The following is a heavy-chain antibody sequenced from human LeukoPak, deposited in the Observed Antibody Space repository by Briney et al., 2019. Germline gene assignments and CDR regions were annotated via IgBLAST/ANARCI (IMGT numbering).Heavy chain of an antibody. CDR2: IRYDGSNK. J-gene: IGHJ6*03. D-gene: IGHD3-10*01. CDR1: GFTFSSYG. V-gene: IGHV3-30*02. Sequence: GGSLRLSCAASGFTFSSYGMHWVRQAPGKGLEWVAFIRYDGSNKYYADSVKGRFTISRDNAKNSLYLQMNSLRAEDTAVYYCARDSPRPALLWFGELHYYMDVWGKGTTVTISS. CDR3: ARDSPRPALLWFGELHYYMDV.